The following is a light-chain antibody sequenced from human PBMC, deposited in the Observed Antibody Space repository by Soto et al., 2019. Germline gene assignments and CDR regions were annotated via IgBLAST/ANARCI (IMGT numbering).Light chain of an antibody. V-gene: IGLV4-69*01. CDR2: VNSDGSQ. Sequence: QLVLTQSPSASASLGASVKLTCTLSSGHNSYAIAWHPQQPEKGPRYLKQVNSDGSQRKGDGIPDRFSGSSSGAERYLAMSILRSEDEAGYYCQTWSTDIRVFGGGTKLTVL. CDR3: QTWSTDIRV. CDR1: SGHNSYA. J-gene: IGLJ3*02.